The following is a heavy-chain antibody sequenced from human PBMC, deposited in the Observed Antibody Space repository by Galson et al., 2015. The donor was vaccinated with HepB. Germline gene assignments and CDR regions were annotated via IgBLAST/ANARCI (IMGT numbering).Heavy chain of an antibody. J-gene: IGHJ5*02. D-gene: IGHD2-2*01. CDR3: ARGSDHVVVPPAENWFDP. Sequence: SVKVSCKASGGTFNSYAINWVRQAPGQGLEWMGGIIPISSTAIYAQNFQGRVTITADKSTSTAYMELSSLRSEDTAVYYCARGSDHVVVPPAENWFDPWGQGTLVTVSS. V-gene: IGHV1-69*06. CDR1: GGTFNSYA. CDR2: IIPISSTA.